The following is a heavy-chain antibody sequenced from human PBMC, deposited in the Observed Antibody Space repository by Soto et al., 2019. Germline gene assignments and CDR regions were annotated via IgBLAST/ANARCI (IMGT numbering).Heavy chain of an antibody. J-gene: IGHJ4*02. CDR1: GFSLSDYW. V-gene: IGHV3-74*01. D-gene: IGHD5-18*01. CDR2: ITRDGSNT. Sequence: EVQLVESGGGLVQPEGSLRLSCAASGFSLSDYWMHWVRQAPGEGLVWLSRITRDGSNTNYADSVKGRFTISRDNAKNTLYLQVNSLRGEDTAVYYCARGANGYYYFDYWGQGTLVTVSS. CDR3: ARGANGYYYFDY.